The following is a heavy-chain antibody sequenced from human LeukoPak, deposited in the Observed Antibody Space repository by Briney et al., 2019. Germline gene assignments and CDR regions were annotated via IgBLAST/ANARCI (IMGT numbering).Heavy chain of an antibody. D-gene: IGHD4-17*01. CDR1: GFIFSNYW. V-gene: IGHV3-7*01. Sequence: GGSLRLSCAASGFIFSNYWMTWVRQAPGKGLEWVANIKQDGSEKYYVESVKGRFTISRDNAKNSLYLQMNSLRAEDTAVYYCASGGGATVTTANFDYWGQGTLVTVSS. CDR2: IKQDGSEK. CDR3: ASGGGATVTTANFDY. J-gene: IGHJ4*02.